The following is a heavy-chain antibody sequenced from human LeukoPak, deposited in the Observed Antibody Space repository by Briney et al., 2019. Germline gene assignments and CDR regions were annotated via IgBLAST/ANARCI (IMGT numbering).Heavy chain of an antibody. V-gene: IGHV3-30*02. D-gene: IGHD3-3*01. CDR2: IRYDGSNK. CDR3: AKYQGGNTIYGDGFDL. CDR1: GFTFSSYG. Sequence: GGSLRLSCAASGFTFSSYGMHWVRQAPGKGLEWVAFIRYDGSNKYYADSVKGRFTISSDNSKNTLYLQMNSLRAEDTAVYYCAKYQGGNTIYGDGFDLWGQGTLVTVSS. J-gene: IGHJ5*02.